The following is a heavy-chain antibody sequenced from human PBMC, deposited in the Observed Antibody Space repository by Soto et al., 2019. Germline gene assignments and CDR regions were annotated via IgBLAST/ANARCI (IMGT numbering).Heavy chain of an antibody. CDR1: GGSISSSSYY. J-gene: IGHJ6*03. D-gene: IGHD3-10*01. V-gene: IGHV4-39*01. CDR3: ARSYYYGSGSYYDYYYMDV. CDR2: IYYSGST. Sequence: QLQLQESGPGLVKPSETLSLTCTVSGGSISSSSYYWGWIRQPPGKGLEWIGSIYYSGSTYYNPSLKGRVTISVDTSKNQFSLKLSSVTAADTAVYYCARSYYYGSGSYYDYYYMDVWGKGTTVTVSS.